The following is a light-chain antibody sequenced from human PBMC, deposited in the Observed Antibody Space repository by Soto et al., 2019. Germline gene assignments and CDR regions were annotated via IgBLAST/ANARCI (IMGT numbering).Light chain of an antibody. CDR1: QSISSW. V-gene: IGKV1-5*01. CDR3: QQYNSYSWT. J-gene: IGKJ1*01. Sequence: DIQMTQSLSTLSASVGDRVTITCRASQSISSWLAWYQQKPGKAPKLLIYDASSLESGVPSRFSGSGSGTEFTLTISSLQPYDFATYYCQQYNSYSWTFGQGTKVEIK. CDR2: DAS.